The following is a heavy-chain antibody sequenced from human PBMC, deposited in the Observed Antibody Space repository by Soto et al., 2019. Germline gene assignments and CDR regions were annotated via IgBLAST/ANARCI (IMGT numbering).Heavy chain of an antibody. CDR2: IHYSGNT. D-gene: IGHD6-19*01. CDR1: GGSISSGAYY. V-gene: IGHV4-31*03. Sequence: QVQLQESGPGLVKPSQTLSLTCTVSGGSISSGAYYWSWIRQHPGKGLEWIGYIHYSGNTYYNPSLKRRLIISMDTSKNYFSLRLTSVTAADTAVYYCARLADDAFDIWGQGTKVTVSS. CDR3: ARLADDAFDI. J-gene: IGHJ3*02.